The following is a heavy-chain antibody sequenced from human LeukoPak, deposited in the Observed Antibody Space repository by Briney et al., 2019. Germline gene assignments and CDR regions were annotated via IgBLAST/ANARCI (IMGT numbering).Heavy chain of an antibody. CDR1: GGSISSYY. Sequence: SETLSLTCTVSGGSISSYYWNWIRQPPGKGLEWIGNIYYSGSTNYNPSLKSRVTISVDTSKNHFSLKLSSVTAADTAVYYCARRLRLGELSPWGQGTLVTVSS. J-gene: IGHJ4*02. CDR2: IYYSGST. D-gene: IGHD3-16*02. V-gene: IGHV4-59*08. CDR3: ARRLRLGELSP.